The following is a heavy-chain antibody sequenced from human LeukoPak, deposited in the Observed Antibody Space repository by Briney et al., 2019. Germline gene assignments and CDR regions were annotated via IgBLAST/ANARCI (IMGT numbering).Heavy chain of an antibody. D-gene: IGHD3-22*01. Sequence: GSLRLSCAASGFTFSSYWMSWVRPAPGKGLEWVANIKQDGSEKYYVDSVKGRFTISRDNAKNSLYLQMNSLRAEDTAVYYCASLDYYDSSGYIRDDIWGQGTMVTVSS. V-gene: IGHV3-7*01. CDR2: IKQDGSEK. CDR3: ASLDYYDSSGYIRDDI. CDR1: GFTFSSYW. J-gene: IGHJ3*02.